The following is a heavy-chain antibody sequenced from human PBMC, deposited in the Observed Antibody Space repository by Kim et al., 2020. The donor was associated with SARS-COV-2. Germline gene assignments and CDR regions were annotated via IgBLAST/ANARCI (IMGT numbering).Heavy chain of an antibody. Sequence: GGSLRLSCAASGFTFSSYWMHWVRQAPGKGLVWVSRINSDGSSTSYADSVKGRFTISRDNAKNTLYLQMNSLRAEDTAVYYCARVRGGPSKWFDPWGQGTLVTVSS. V-gene: IGHV3-74*01. CDR1: GFTFSSYW. CDR2: INSDGSST. CDR3: ARVRGGPSKWFDP. J-gene: IGHJ5*02. D-gene: IGHD4-4*01.